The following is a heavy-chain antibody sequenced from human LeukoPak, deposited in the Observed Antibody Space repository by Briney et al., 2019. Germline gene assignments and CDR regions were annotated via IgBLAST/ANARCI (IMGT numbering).Heavy chain of an antibody. CDR2: IYYSGST. CDR1: GGSFSSGSYY. J-gene: IGHJ4*02. Sequence: SETLSLTCTVSGGSFSSGSYYWSWIRQPPGKGLEWIGYIYYSGSTNYNPSLKSRVTISVDTSKNQFSLKLSSVTAADTAVYYCARYYDSSGYSFDYWGQGTLVTVSS. CDR3: ARYYDSSGYSFDY. V-gene: IGHV4-61*01. D-gene: IGHD3-22*01.